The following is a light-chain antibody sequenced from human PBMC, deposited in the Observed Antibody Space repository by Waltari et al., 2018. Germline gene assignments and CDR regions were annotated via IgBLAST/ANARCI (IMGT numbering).Light chain of an antibody. CDR1: QSIRRN. J-gene: IGKJ1*01. V-gene: IGKV3-15*01. CDR3: QQYDNWLGT. CDR2: AAS. Sequence: ASQSIRRNLAWYQHKPGQAPRLLIYAASTTPTGIPARFSGSGSGTEFTLTISSLQSEDFAVYFCQQYDNWLGTFGQGTKVEIK.